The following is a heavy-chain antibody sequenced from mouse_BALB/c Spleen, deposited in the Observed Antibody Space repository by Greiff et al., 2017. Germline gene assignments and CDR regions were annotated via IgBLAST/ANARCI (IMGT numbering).Heavy chain of an antibody. Sequence: EVNVVESGGGLVKPGGSLKLSCAASGFTFSSYAMSWVRQTPEKRLEWVATISSGGSYTYYPDSVKGRFTISRDNAKNTLYLQMSSLRSEDTAMYYCARPWDDYAMDYWGQGTSVTVSS. D-gene: IGHD4-1*01. CDR2: ISSGGSYT. CDR1: GFTFSSYA. J-gene: IGHJ4*01. V-gene: IGHV5-9-3*01. CDR3: ARPWDDYAMDY.